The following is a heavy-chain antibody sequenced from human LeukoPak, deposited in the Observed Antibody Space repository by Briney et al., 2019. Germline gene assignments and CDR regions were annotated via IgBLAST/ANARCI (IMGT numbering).Heavy chain of an antibody. D-gene: IGHD3-9*01. J-gene: IGHJ4*02. CDR3: ARSPHILTGENFDY. CDR1: GYSFTVYY. V-gene: IGHV1-2*06. CDR2: INPNTGVT. Sequence: ASVKVSCKASGYSFTVYYIHWVRQAPGQGLEWMGRINPNTGVTDYAQKLQGRVTVTRDTSIGTVSMDLRLRSDDTAVYFCARSPHILTGENFDYWGQGTLITVSS.